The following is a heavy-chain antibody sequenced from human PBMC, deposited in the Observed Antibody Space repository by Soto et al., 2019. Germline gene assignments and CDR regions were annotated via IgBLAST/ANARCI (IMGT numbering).Heavy chain of an antibody. Sequence: HPGGSRRLSCAASGFTFSSYAMSWVRQAPGKGLEWVSAISGSGGSTYYADSVKGRFTISRDNSKNTLYLQVNSLRAEDTAVYYCAKDPPIPALTIPRFYYYVMDVWGQGTTVTVSS. CDR1: GFTFSSYA. D-gene: IGHD2-21*01. CDR3: AKDPPIPALTIPRFYYYVMDV. J-gene: IGHJ6*02. CDR2: ISGSGGST. V-gene: IGHV3-23*01.